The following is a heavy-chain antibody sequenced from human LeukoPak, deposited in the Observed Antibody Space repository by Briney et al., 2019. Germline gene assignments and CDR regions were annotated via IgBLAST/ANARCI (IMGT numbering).Heavy chain of an antibody. CDR3: ASLGYCSGGSCYVGNWFDP. CDR2: ISSSSSYI. V-gene: IGHV3-21*01. Sequence: GWSLRLFCAASGFTFSSYSMNWVRQAPGKGLEWVSSISSSSSYIYYADSVKGRFTISRDNAKNSLYLQMNSLRAEDTAVYYCASLGYCSGGSCYVGNWFDPWGQGTLVTVSS. CDR1: GFTFSSYS. D-gene: IGHD2-15*01. J-gene: IGHJ5*02.